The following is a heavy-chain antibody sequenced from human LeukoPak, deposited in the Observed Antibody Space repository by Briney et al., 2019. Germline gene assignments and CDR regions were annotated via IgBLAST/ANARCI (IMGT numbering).Heavy chain of an antibody. D-gene: IGHD2/OR15-2a*01. CDR2: ITGAGGST. CDR1: GFTFSTYA. Sequence: GGSPRLSCAASGFTFSTYAMSWVRQAPGKGLEWVSSITGAGGSTNSADSVKGRFTISRDNSKNTLYLEMSSLRAEDTAVYFCARDTSFYDGTKYYSWFDPWGQGTLVTVSS. J-gene: IGHJ5*02. CDR3: ARDTSFYDGTKYYSWFDP. V-gene: IGHV3-23*01.